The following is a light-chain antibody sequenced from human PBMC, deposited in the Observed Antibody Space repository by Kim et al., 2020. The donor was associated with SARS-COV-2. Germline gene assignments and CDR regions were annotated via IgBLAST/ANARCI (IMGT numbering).Light chain of an antibody. J-gene: IGLJ3*02. Sequence: SYALTQPSSVSVSPGQTARITCSGDVLAKKYARWFQQKPGQAPVLVIYKDNERPSGIPERFSGSSSGTTVTLTISGAQVEDEADYYCYSAVDNNWVFGGGTQLTVL. CDR2: KDN. CDR1: VLAKKY. CDR3: YSAVDNNWV. V-gene: IGLV3-27*01.